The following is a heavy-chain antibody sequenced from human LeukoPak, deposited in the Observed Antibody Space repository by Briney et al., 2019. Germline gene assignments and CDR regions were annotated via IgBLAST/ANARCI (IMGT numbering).Heavy chain of an antibody. D-gene: IGHD6-19*01. CDR3: ARMYTGGWYEY. V-gene: IGHV4-39*01. CDR1: GGSVNDNFYF. Sequence: SETLSLTCSVSGGSVNDNFYFWAWIRQPPGKGLGWVGSIHYTGATYYSPSLKSRVTVSIDTSQNQFSLRLSSLTATDTAVYYCARMYTGGWYEYWGQGILVTVSS. J-gene: IGHJ4*02. CDR2: IHYTGAT.